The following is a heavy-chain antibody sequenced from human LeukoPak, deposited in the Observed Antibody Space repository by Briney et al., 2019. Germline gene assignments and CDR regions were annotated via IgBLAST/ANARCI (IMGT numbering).Heavy chain of an antibody. CDR2: FDPEDGET. Sequence: ASVKVSCKVSGYTLTELSMHWVRQAPGKGLGWMGGFDPEDGETIYAQKFQGRVTMTEDTSTDTAYMELSSLRSEDTAVYYCATYPRWLHPTYFDYWGQGTLVTVSS. CDR3: ATYPRWLHPTYFDY. CDR1: GYTLTELS. D-gene: IGHD5-24*01. V-gene: IGHV1-24*01. J-gene: IGHJ4*02.